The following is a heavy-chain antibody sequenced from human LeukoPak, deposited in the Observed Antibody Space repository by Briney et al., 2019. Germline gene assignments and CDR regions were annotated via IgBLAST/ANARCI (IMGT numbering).Heavy chain of an antibody. V-gene: IGHV3-7*01. CDR1: GFTFSSYW. CDR3: ARDSAVTALDY. Sequence: GRSLRLSCAASGFTFSSYWMSWVRQAPGKGLEWVANIKEDGSDKYYVDSVKGRFTISRDNAKNSLYLQMNSLRAEDTAVYYCARDSAVTALDYWGQGTLVTVSS. J-gene: IGHJ4*02. CDR2: IKEDGSDK. D-gene: IGHD2-21*02.